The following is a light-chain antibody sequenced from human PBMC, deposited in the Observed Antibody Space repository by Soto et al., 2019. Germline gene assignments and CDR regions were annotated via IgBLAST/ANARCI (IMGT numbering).Light chain of an antibody. CDR2: DVS. CDR1: QAVNSW. CDR3: QQSNNHPIS. J-gene: IGKJ5*01. V-gene: IGKV1-12*01. Sequence: DNQPTHSPSSISASVGDRVTITCRASQAVNSWLAWFQQKPGMAPKLVIYDVSSLQSGVPSRFSGSGSGTEFTLTISSLQPEDFATYYCQQSNNHPISFGQGTRLEIK.